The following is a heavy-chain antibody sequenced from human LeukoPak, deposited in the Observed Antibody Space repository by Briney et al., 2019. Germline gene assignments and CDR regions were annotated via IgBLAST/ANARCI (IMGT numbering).Heavy chain of an antibody. CDR2: VYYSGCT. J-gene: IGHJ4*02. D-gene: IGHD3-16*01. V-gene: IGHV4-59*08. CDR1: GGSISTYF. Sequence: PSETLSLTCTVSGGSISTYFWSWIRQPPAKGLEWIGYVYYSGCTNYNTSLRSRVTISVDTSKNQFTLNLSSATAADTAVYFCARRAINSVMCDYWGQGTLVTVSS. CDR3: ARRAINSVMCDY.